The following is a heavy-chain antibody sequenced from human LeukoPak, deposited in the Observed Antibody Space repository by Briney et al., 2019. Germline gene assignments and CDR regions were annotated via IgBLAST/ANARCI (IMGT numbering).Heavy chain of an antibody. V-gene: IGHV4-59*01. D-gene: IGHD3-22*01. Sequence: SETLSLTCTVSGGSISNYYWSWIRQPPGKELEWIGYIYHSGSTNYNPSLKSRVTISQDTSKNQFSLKLSSVTAADTAVYYCARNADDSSSYPYFDYWGQGTLITVSS. CDR1: GGSISNYY. CDR3: ARNADDSSSYPYFDY. CDR2: IYHSGST. J-gene: IGHJ4*02.